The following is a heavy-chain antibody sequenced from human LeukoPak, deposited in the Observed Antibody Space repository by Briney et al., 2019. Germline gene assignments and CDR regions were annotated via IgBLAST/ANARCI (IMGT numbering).Heavy chain of an antibody. Sequence: PSETLSLTCAVYGGSFSGCYWSWIRQPPGKGLEWIGEINHSGSTNYNPSLKSRVTISVDTSKNQFSLKLSSVTAADTAVYYCARGYSYGFGYYYYGMDVWGQGTTVTVSS. CDR2: INHSGST. CDR3: ARGYSYGFGYYYYGMDV. J-gene: IGHJ6*02. V-gene: IGHV4-34*01. CDR1: GGSFSGCY. D-gene: IGHD5-18*01.